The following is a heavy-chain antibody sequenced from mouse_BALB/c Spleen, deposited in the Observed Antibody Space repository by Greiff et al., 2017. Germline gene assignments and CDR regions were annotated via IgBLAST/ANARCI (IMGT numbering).Heavy chain of an antibody. D-gene: IGHD1-1*01. J-gene: IGHJ1*01. Sequence: EVKLVESGGDLVKPGGSLKLSCAASGFTFSSYGMSWVRQTPDKRLEWVATISSGGSYTYYPDSVKGRFTISRDNAKNTLYLQMSSLKSEDTAMYYCARPYYYGSSYQGYFDVWGAGTTVTVSS. CDR3: ARPYYYGSSYQGYFDV. CDR2: ISSGGSYT. V-gene: IGHV5-6*01. CDR1: GFTFSSYG.